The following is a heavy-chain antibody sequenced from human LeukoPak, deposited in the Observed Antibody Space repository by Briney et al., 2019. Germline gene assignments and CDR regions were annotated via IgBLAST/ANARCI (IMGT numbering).Heavy chain of an antibody. J-gene: IGHJ4*02. V-gene: IGHV3-23*01. Sequence: GGSLRLSCAASGFSFGSFAMSWVRQAPGKGLEWVAGISDSGGSTKYADSVKGRFTISRDNPKNTLFLQMNSLRAEDTAVYFCAKRGVVIRVVLVGFHKEAYYFESWGQGALVTVSS. CDR1: GFSFGSFA. CDR2: ISDSGGST. D-gene: IGHD3/OR15-3a*01. CDR3: AKRGVVIRVVLVGFHKEAYYFES.